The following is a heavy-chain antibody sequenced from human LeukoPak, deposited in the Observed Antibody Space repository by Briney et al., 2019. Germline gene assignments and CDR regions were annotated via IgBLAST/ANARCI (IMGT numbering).Heavy chain of an antibody. CDR2: INGGGGAT. V-gene: IGHV3-23*01. CDR1: GFTFSNYA. CDR3: AKGAPSSSSIFDF. D-gene: IGHD6-6*01. Sequence: PGGSLRLSCAASGFTFSNYAMSWVRQAPGRGLNWVSSINGGGGATVYADSVKGRFTISKDNSKNTLYLQMDSLRAEDTAVYYCAKGAPSSSSIFDFWGPGTLVTVSS. J-gene: IGHJ4*02.